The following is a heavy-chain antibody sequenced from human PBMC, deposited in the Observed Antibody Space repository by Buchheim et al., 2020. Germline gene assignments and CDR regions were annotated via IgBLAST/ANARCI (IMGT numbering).Heavy chain of an antibody. CDR3: ARVDYYYVGY. CDR1: GFTFNTYA. D-gene: IGHD3-10*01. CDR2: ISYSGGSP. Sequence: EVQLLQSGGGLVQPGGSLRLSCAASGFTFNTYAMSWVRQAPGRGLEWVSGISYSGGSPYYADSVRGRFTISRDNAKNSLYLQMNSLRAEDTAVYYCARVDYYYVGYWGQGTL. J-gene: IGHJ4*02. V-gene: IGHV3-23*01.